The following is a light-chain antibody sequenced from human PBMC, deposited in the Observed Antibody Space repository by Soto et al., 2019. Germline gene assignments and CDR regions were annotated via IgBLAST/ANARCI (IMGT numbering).Light chain of an antibody. Sequence: ETVLTQSPGTLSLSPGERATLSCRASQSVSSPYLAWYQQKPGQAPRLLIYGASSRATGIPDRFSGSGSGTDFSLTISRLEPEDFAVYYCQQFGNSQWTFGQGTKVDIK. CDR3: QQFGNSQWT. J-gene: IGKJ1*01. CDR1: QSVSSPY. CDR2: GAS. V-gene: IGKV3-20*01.